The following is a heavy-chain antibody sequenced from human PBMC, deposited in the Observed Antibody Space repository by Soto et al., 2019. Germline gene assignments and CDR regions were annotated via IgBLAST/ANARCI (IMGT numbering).Heavy chain of an antibody. CDR3: AREGKVVTGFDP. Sequence: QVQLVESGGGVVQPGRSLRLSCAASGFTFSSYAMHWVRQAPGKGLEWVAVISYDGSNKYYADSVKGRFTISRDNSKNTLYLQMNSLRAEDTAVYYCAREGKVVTGFDPWGQGTLVTVSS. V-gene: IGHV3-30-3*01. CDR2: ISYDGSNK. D-gene: IGHD3-22*01. J-gene: IGHJ5*02. CDR1: GFTFSSYA.